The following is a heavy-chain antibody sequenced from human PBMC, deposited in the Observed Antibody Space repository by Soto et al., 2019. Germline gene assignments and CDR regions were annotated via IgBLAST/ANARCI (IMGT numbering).Heavy chain of an antibody. D-gene: IGHD2-21*01. V-gene: IGHV3-7*01. CDR1: GFTFSSYW. J-gene: IGHJ6*03. CDR3: ASVVAARRINYYYYMDV. Sequence: GGSLRLSCAASGFTFSSYWMSWVRQAPGKGLEWVAKKKQDGSEKYYVDAVKGRFTISRDNANNSLYLQMICLRAEDTAVYFSASVVAARRINYYYYMDVWGKGTKVTVSS. CDR2: KKQDGSEK.